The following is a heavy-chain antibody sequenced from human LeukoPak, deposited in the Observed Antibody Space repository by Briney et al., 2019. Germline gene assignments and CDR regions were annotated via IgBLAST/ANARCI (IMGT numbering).Heavy chain of an antibody. CDR1: GFTFSSYS. CDR2: ISSSSSYI. J-gene: IGHJ4*02. D-gene: IGHD6-13*01. CDR3: ARVWLGSSWLFDY. Sequence: PGGSLRLSCAASGFTFSSYSMNWVRQAPGKGLEWVSSISSSSSYIYYADSVKGRFTISRDNAKNSLYLQMNSLRAEDTAVYYCARVWLGSSWLFDYWGQGTLVTVSS. V-gene: IGHV3-21*04.